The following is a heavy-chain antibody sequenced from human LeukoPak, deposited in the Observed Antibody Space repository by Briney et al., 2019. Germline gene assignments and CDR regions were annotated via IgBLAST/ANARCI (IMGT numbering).Heavy chain of an antibody. Sequence: GGSLRLSCAASGFTFSNAWMSWVRQAPGKGLEWVGRIKSKTDGGTTDYAAPVKGGFTISRDDSKNTLYLQMNSLKTEDTAVYYCTTDLGDYDFWSGYYVLDYWGQGTLVTVST. CDR3: TTDLGDYDFWSGYYVLDY. CDR1: GFTFSNAW. J-gene: IGHJ4*02. V-gene: IGHV3-15*01. D-gene: IGHD3-3*01. CDR2: IKSKTDGGTT.